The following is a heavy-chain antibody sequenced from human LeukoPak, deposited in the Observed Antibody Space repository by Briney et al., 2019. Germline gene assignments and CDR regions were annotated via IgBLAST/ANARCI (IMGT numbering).Heavy chain of an antibody. CDR3: AKTRRTTMVRGAKGWFDP. CDR2: ISGSGGST. D-gene: IGHD3-10*01. CDR1: GFTFSSYA. J-gene: IGHJ5*02. Sequence: GGSLRLSCAASGFTFSSYAMSWVRQAPGKGLEWVSAISGSGGSTYYAGSVKGRFTISRDNSKNTLYLQMNSLRAEDTAVYYCAKTRRTTMVRGAKGWFDPWGQGTLVTVSS. V-gene: IGHV3-23*01.